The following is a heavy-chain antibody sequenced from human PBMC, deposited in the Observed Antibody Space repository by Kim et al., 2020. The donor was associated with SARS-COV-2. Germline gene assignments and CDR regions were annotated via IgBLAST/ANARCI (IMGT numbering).Heavy chain of an antibody. D-gene: IGHD5-18*01. J-gene: IGHJ4*02. CDR1: GFTFSSYE. CDR2: ISSSGSTI. CDR3: ARDGRGYSYGPTGLFDY. V-gene: IGHV3-48*03. Sequence: GGSLRLSCAASGFTFSSYEMNWVRQVPGKGLEWVSYISSSGSTIYYGDSVKGRFTISRDNAKNSLYLQMNSLRAEDTAVYYCARDGRGYSYGPTGLFDYWGQGTLVTVSS.